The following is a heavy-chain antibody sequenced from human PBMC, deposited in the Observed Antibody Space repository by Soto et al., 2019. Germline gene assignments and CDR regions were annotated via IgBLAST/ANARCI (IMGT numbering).Heavy chain of an antibody. CDR3: ARPLGSSSSRWFDP. CDR1: GYTFTSYG. V-gene: IGHV1-18*01. J-gene: IGHJ5*02. Sequence: RASVKVSCKASGYTFTSYGISWVRQAPGQGLEWMGWISAYNGNTNYAQKLQGRVTMTTDTSTSTAYMEMRSLRSDDTAVYYCARPLGSSSSRWFDPWGQGTLVTVSS. CDR2: ISAYNGNT. D-gene: IGHD6-6*01.